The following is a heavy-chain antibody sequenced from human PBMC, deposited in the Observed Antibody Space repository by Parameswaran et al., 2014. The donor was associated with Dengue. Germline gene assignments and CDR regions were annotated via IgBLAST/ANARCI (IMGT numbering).Heavy chain of an antibody. D-gene: IGHD6-19*01. Sequence: WVRQAPGQGLEWMGRIIPILGIANYAQKFQGRVTITADKSTSTAYMELSSLRSEDTAVYYCARDTTSSGWYYFDYWGQGTLVTVSS. V-gene: IGHV1-69*04. CDR3: ARDTTSSGWYYFDY. J-gene: IGHJ4*02. CDR2: IIPILGIA.